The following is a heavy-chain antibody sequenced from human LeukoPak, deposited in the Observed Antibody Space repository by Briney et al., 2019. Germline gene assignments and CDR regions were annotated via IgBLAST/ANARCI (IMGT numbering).Heavy chain of an antibody. Sequence: GGSLRLSCAASGFTFSSYGMQWVRQAPGKGLEWVAVIWYDGSNKYYADSVKGRFTISRDNSKNTLYLQMNSLRAEDTAVYYCARDAYCGGDCYSYYFDYWGQGTLVTVSS. CDR1: GFTFSSYG. J-gene: IGHJ4*02. D-gene: IGHD2-21*02. CDR3: ARDAYCGGDCYSYYFDY. CDR2: IWYDGSNK. V-gene: IGHV3-33*01.